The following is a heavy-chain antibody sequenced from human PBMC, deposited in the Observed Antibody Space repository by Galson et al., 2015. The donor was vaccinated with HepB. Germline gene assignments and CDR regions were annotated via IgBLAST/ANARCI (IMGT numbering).Heavy chain of an antibody. Sequence: ETLSLTCTVSGASISGNYWSWIRQPPGKGLQWIGYIYNSGSTNYNPSLKSRVTISVDTSNNQFSLNLRSVTATDTAVYYCARQRSGSGRFDYWGQGALVTVSS. CDR3: ARQRSGSGRFDY. CDR1: GASISGNY. D-gene: IGHD1-26*01. J-gene: IGHJ4*02. V-gene: IGHV4-59*08. CDR2: IYNSGST.